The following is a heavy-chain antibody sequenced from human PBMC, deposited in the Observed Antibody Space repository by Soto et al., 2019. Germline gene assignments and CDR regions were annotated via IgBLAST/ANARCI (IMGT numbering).Heavy chain of an antibody. CDR1: GGSISSYY. Sequence: SETLSLTCTVSGGSISSYYWSWIRQPPGKGLEWIGYIYYSGSTNYNPSLKSRVTISVDTSKNQFSLKLSSVTAADTAVYYCARKISGRAGAFDIWGQGTMVTVSS. J-gene: IGHJ3*02. V-gene: IGHV4-59*08. D-gene: IGHD3-10*01. CDR2: IYYSGST. CDR3: ARKISGRAGAFDI.